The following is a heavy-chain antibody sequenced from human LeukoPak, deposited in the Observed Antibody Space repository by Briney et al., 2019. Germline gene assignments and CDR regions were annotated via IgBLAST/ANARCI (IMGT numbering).Heavy chain of an antibody. Sequence: ASVKVSCKASGYTFTSYDINWVRQATGQGIEWMGWMNPNSGNTGYAQKFQGRVTMTRDMSTSTVYMELSSLKSEDTAVYYCARRGLRGSSGYYNWFDPWGQGTLVTVSS. J-gene: IGHJ5*02. CDR1: GYTFTSYD. CDR3: ARRGLRGSSGYYNWFDP. D-gene: IGHD3-22*01. V-gene: IGHV1-8*01. CDR2: MNPNSGNT.